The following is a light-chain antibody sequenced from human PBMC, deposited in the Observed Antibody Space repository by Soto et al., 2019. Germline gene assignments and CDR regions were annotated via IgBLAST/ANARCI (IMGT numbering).Light chain of an antibody. CDR3: QHYNSYSEA. V-gene: IGKV1-5*01. CDR1: QSISSW. Sequence: DIQMTQSPSTLSASVGDRVTITCRASQSISSWLAWYQQKPGKAPKLLIYAASTSQSGVPSRFSGSGSGTEFTLTISSLQPDDFATYYCQHYNSYSEAFGQGTKVDIK. CDR2: AAS. J-gene: IGKJ1*01.